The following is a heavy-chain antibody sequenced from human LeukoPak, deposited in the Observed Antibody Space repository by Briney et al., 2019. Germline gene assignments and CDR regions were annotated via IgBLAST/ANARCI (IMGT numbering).Heavy chain of an antibody. D-gene: IGHD6-6*01. Sequence: PSETLSLTCTVSGGSISSYYWSWIRQPPGKGLEWIGYIYYSGSTNYNPSLKSRVTISVDTSKNQFSLKLSSVTAADTAVYYCARHIAARPNYYYGMDVWGQGTTVTVSS. CDR1: GGSISSYY. CDR3: ARHIAARPNYYYGMDV. CDR2: IYYSGST. J-gene: IGHJ6*02. V-gene: IGHV4-59*08.